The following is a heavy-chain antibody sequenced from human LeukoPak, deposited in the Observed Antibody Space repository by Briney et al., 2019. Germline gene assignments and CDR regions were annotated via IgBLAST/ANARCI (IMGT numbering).Heavy chain of an antibody. CDR1: GFTFSTYG. D-gene: IGHD3-3*01. CDR3: ARDRAITIFGGSYFDY. Sequence: GGSLRLSCAASGFTFSTYGMHWVRQAPGKGLEWVALISYDGSNKYYADSVKGRFTISRDNSKNTLFLQMNSLRAEDTAVYYCARDRAITIFGGSYFDYWGQGTLVTVSS. J-gene: IGHJ4*02. CDR2: ISYDGSNK. V-gene: IGHV3-30*03.